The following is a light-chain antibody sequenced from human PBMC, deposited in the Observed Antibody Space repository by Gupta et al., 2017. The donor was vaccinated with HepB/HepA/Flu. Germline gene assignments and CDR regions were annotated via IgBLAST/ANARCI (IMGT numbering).Light chain of an antibody. J-gene: IGKJ1*01. CDR1: QPVGNIY. V-gene: IGKV3-20*01. CDR3: QQWANSGWT. Sequence: EIVLTQSPGTLSLSPGERATLSCRASQPVGNIYVAWYQQKPGQAPRLLIYGASSRAAGIPDRFSGSGSGTDFSLTINRLEPEDFAVYYCQQWANSGWTFGQGTKVEIK. CDR2: GAS.